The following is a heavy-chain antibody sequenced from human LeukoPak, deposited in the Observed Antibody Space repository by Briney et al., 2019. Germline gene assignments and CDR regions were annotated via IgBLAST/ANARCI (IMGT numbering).Heavy chain of an antibody. J-gene: IGHJ3*02. CDR2: ISWNSGSI. Sequence: GGSLRLSCAASGFTFDDYAMHWVRQAPGKGLEWVSGISWNSGSIGYADSVKGRFTISRDNAKNSLYLQMNSLRTEDMALYYCARGYDSSLGDAFDIWGQGTMVTVSS. V-gene: IGHV3-9*03. D-gene: IGHD3-22*01. CDR1: GFTFDDYA. CDR3: ARGYDSSLGDAFDI.